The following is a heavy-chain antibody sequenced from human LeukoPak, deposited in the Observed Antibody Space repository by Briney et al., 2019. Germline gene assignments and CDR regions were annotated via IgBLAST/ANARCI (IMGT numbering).Heavy chain of an antibody. CDR2: VYYNGDI. D-gene: IGHD1-14*01. V-gene: IGHV4-59*08. J-gene: IGHJ4*02. Sequence: SETLSLTCSVSGVPISTYYWSWLRQSPGKGLEWIAYVYYNGDIMYNPSLKSRVTISLDTSKNQFSLKLSSVTAADTAVYYCASSPGGDKYYFDYWGRGTLVTVSS. CDR3: ASSPGGDKYYFDY. CDR1: GVPISTYY.